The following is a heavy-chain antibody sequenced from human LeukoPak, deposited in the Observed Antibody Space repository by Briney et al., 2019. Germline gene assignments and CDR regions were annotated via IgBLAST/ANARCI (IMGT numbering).Heavy chain of an antibody. CDR1: GFAFSSYA. CDR3: ARGLGEMATTENFDY. CDR2: ISGSGGST. D-gene: IGHD5-24*01. Sequence: PGGSLRLSCAASGFAFSSYAMSWVRQAPGKGLEWVSAISGSGGSTYYADSVKGRFTISRDNSKNTLYLQMNSLRAEDTAVYYCARGLGEMATTENFDYWGQGTLVTVSS. V-gene: IGHV3-23*01. J-gene: IGHJ4*02.